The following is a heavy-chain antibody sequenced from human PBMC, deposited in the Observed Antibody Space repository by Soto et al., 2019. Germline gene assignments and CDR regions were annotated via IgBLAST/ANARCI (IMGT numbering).Heavy chain of an antibody. Sequence: SETLSLTCAVYGGSFSGYYWSWIRQPPGKGLEWIGEINHSGSTNYNPSLKSRVTISVDTSKNQFSLKLSSVTAADTAVYYCARVVGPARGYSYYYYMDVWGKGTAVTVSS. CDR3: ARVVGPARGYSYYYYMDV. D-gene: IGHD2-2*01. CDR1: GGSFSGYY. CDR2: INHSGST. J-gene: IGHJ6*03. V-gene: IGHV4-34*01.